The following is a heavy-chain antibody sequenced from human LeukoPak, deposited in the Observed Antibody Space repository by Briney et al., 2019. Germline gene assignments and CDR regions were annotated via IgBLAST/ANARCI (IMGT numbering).Heavy chain of an antibody. J-gene: IGHJ4*02. D-gene: IGHD1-26*01. CDR1: GDAINNYY. CDR2: VYSSGTT. Sequence: SETLSLTCTVSGDAINNYYWSWIRQSAGKGLEWIGRVYSSGTTNYNPSLKSRVTISIDKSKKQFSLNLKSVTAADTAVYYCARYSGSESGFDYWGQGTLVSVYS. V-gene: IGHV4-4*07. CDR3: ARYSGSESGFDY.